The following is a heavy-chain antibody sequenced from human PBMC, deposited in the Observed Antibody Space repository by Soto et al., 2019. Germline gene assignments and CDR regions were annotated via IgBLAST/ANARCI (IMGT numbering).Heavy chain of an antibody. Sequence: GGSLRLSCAASGFIFSSYAMTWVRQAPGKGLEWVSGLSGSGGTTYYADSVKGRFTISRDNSKNILYLQMNSLGAEDSAVYYCAKRFEYSSGLDGFDIWGQGTMVTVSS. CDR1: GFIFSSYA. V-gene: IGHV3-23*01. D-gene: IGHD6-19*01. CDR2: LSGSGGTT. CDR3: AKRFEYSSGLDGFDI. J-gene: IGHJ3*02.